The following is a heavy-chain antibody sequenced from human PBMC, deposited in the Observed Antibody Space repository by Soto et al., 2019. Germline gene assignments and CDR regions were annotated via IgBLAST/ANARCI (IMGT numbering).Heavy chain of an antibody. Sequence: LSPTCAVSGGSFSHSYWAWIRQPPGKGLEWTGEITHSGNTNYNSSLKIRVTMSLDTPKSQFSLNLCSVTAADTALYYCARGRSPTGNHDLLEIWGQGTRVTVS. J-gene: IGHJ3*02. CDR3: ARGRSPTGNHDLLEI. D-gene: IGHD3-16*01. CDR1: GGSFSHSY. V-gene: IGHV4-34*01. CDR2: ITHSGNT.